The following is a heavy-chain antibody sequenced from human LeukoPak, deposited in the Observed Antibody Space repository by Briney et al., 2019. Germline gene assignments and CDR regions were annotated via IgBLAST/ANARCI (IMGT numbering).Heavy chain of an antibody. CDR2: ISSGRPTI. Sequence: PGGSLRLSCAASGFTFSSYGMNWVRQAPGTGPQWVSYISSGRPTINYADSVRGRFTVSRDNAKSSLYLQMNNLRVEDTAVYYCARGGAARPDYWGQGTLVTVSS. CDR1: GFTFSSYG. CDR3: ARGGAARPDY. V-gene: IGHV3-48*04. J-gene: IGHJ4*02. D-gene: IGHD6-6*01.